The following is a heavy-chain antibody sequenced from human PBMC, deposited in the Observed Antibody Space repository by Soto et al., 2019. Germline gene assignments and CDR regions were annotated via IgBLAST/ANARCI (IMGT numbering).Heavy chain of an antibody. D-gene: IGHD3-22*01. Sequence: PGGSLRLSCAASGFTFSSYGMHWVRQAPGKGLEWVAVISYDGSNKYYADSVKGRFTISRDNSKNTLYLQMNSLRAEDTAVYYCAKNYYDSSGYYNFDYWGQGTLVTVSS. J-gene: IGHJ4*02. CDR2: ISYDGSNK. CDR1: GFTFSSYG. V-gene: IGHV3-30*18. CDR3: AKNYYDSSGYYNFDY.